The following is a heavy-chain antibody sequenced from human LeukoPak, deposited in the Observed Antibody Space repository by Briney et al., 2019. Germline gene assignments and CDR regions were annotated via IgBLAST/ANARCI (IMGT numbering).Heavy chain of an antibody. CDR1: GYSFTSYW. V-gene: IGHV5-51*01. J-gene: IGHJ6*02. CDR3: ARLLDYDILTGYHAPAYYYYGMDV. CDR2: IYPGDSDT. Sequence: GESLKISCKGSGYSFTSYWIGWVRQMPGKDLEWMGIIYPGDSDTRYSPSFQGQVTISADKSISTAYLQWSSLKASDTAMYYCARLLDYDILTGYHAPAYYYYGMDVWGQGTTVTVSS. D-gene: IGHD3-9*01.